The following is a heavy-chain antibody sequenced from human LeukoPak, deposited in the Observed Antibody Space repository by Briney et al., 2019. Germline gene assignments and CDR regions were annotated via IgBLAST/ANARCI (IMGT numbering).Heavy chain of an antibody. V-gene: IGHV1-69*08. CDR2: IIAILDTA. D-gene: IGHD5-12*01. Sequence: SVKVSCKASGGSFSDYSISWVRQAPGQGLEWMGRIIAILDTAHYAQKFQGRFTITADRSTTTVYMELSSLRSDDTAVYYCVRSGYDYDWFDPWGQGTLVTVSS. CDR1: GGSFSDYS. J-gene: IGHJ5*02. CDR3: VRSGYDYDWFDP.